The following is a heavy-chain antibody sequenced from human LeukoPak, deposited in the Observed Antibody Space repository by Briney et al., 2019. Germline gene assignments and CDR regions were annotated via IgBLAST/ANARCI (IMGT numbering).Heavy chain of an antibody. V-gene: IGHV1-69*08. CDR2: IIAILDTA. D-gene: IGHD5-12*01. Sequence: SVKVSCKASGGSFSDYSISWVRQAPGQGLEWMGRIIAILDTAHYAQKFQGRFTITADRSTTTVYMELSSLRSDDTAVYYCVRSGYDYDWFDPWGQGTLVTVSS. CDR1: GGSFSDYS. J-gene: IGHJ5*02. CDR3: VRSGYDYDWFDP.